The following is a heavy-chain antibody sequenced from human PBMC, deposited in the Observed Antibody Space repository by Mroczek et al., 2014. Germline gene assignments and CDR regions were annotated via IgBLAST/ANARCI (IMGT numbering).Heavy chain of an antibody. CDR3: AREADAFDI. V-gene: IGHV4-61*02. J-gene: IGHJ3*02. CDR2: IYTSGST. Sequence: QVQLQESGPGLVKPSQTLSLTCTVSGGSISSGSYYWSWIRQPAGKGLEWIGRIYTSGSTNYNPSLKSRVTMSVDTSKNQFSLKLSSVTAADTAVYYCAREADAFDIWGQGTMVTVSS. CDR1: GGSISSGSYY.